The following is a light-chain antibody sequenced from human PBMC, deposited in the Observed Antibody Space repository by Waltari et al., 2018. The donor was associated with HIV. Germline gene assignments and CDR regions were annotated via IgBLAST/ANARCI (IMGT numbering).Light chain of an antibody. CDR1: ERVSTN. Sequence: VMTQSPATLSVSPGERVTLSCAASERVSTNLAWFQQKPGQSPRLLIYGASLRATGVPARFGASGAKTDFTFSISALQSEDVAVYYCQQYKSWPRTFGQGTKVEVK. J-gene: IGKJ1*01. V-gene: IGKV3-15*01. CDR2: GAS. CDR3: QQYKSWPRT.